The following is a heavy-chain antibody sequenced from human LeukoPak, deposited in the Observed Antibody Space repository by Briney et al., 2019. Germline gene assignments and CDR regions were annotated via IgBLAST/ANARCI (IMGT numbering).Heavy chain of an antibody. D-gene: IGHD2-21*02. CDR1: GYTFTNYG. V-gene: IGHV1-18*01. CDR3: ARDPSVVVTAPNGWFDH. J-gene: IGHJ5*02. CDR2: ISAYNGNT. Sequence: ASVTVSCKASGYTFTNYGISWVRQAPGQGLEWMGWISAYNGNTNYAQKIQGRVTMTTDTFTSTAYMELRSLRSDDTAVYYCARDPSVVVTAPNGWFDHWGQGTLVTVSS.